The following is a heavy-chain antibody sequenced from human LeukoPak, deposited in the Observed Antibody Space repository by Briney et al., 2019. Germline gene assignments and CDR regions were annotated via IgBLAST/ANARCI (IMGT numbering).Heavy chain of an antibody. J-gene: IGHJ4*02. CDR3: AKSAYSSSWYDLAPFDY. CDR2: IRYDGSNK. V-gene: IGHV3-30*02. D-gene: IGHD6-13*01. Sequence: GGSLRLSCAAAGFTFSSYGMHWVRQAPGKGLEWVAFIRYDGSNKYYADSVKGRFTVSRDNSKNTLYLQMNSLRAEDTAVYYCAKSAYSSSWYDLAPFDYWGQGTLVTDSS. CDR1: GFTFSSYG.